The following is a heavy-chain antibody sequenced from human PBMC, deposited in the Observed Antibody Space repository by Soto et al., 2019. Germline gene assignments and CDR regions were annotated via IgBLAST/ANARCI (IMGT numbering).Heavy chain of an antibody. V-gene: IGHV3-23*01. D-gene: IGHD3-3*01. J-gene: IGHJ3*02. CDR3: AKDPFGVAFDI. Sequence: AGGSLRLSCADSGFTFSSYAMSWVRQAPGKGLEWVSAISGSGGSTYYADSVKGRFTISRDNSKKTLYLQMNSLRDEDTAVYYCAKDPFGVAFDIWGQGTMVTVSS. CDR1: GFTFSSYA. CDR2: ISGSGGST.